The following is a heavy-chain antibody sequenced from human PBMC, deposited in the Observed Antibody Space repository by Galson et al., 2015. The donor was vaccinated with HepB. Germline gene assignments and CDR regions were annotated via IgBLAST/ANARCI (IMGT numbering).Heavy chain of an antibody. Sequence: SLRLSCAASGFTFSSYWMSWVRQAPGKGLEWVANIKQDGSEKYYVDSVKGRFTISRDNAKNSLYLQMNSLRAEDTAVYYCARDIWGRYGSGKEGMDVWGQGTTVAVSS. D-gene: IGHD3-10*01. CDR1: GFTFSSYW. J-gene: IGHJ6*02. V-gene: IGHV3-7*03. CDR2: IKQDGSEK. CDR3: ARDIWGRYGSGKEGMDV.